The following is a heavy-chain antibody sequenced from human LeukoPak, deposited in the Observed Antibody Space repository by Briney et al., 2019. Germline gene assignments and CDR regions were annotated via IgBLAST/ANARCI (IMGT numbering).Heavy chain of an antibody. V-gene: IGHV3-33*01. J-gene: IGHJ4*02. CDR1: GFTFSSYG. CDR2: IWYEGTNK. Sequence: GGSLRLSCAASGFTFSSYGMHWVRQAQGKGLEWVAAIWYEGTNKYYADSVKGRFTISRDNSKNTLYLQMNSPRAEDTAVYYCARANYDILTGYLDYWGQGTLVTVSS. D-gene: IGHD3-9*01. CDR3: ARANYDILTGYLDY.